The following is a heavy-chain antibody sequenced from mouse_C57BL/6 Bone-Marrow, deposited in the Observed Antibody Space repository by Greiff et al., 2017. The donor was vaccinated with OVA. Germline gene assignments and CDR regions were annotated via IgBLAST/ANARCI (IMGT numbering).Heavy chain of an antibody. J-gene: IGHJ2*01. V-gene: IGHV1-26*01. CDR1: GYTFTDYY. CDR2: INPNNGGT. D-gene: IGHD2-2*01. CDR3: ARADLLWLRRDY. Sequence: EVKLMESGPELVKPGASVKISCKASGYTFTDYYMNWVKQSHGKSLEWIGDINPNNGGTSYNQKFKGKATLTVDKSSSTAYMELRSLTSEDSAVYYCARADLLWLRRDYWGQGTTLTVSS.